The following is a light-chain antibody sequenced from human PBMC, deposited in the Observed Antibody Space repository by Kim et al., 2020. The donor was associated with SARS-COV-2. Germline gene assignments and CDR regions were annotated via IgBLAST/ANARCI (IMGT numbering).Light chain of an antibody. CDR1: QSVSSSY. CDR3: QQYGSSRT. CDR2: GAS. J-gene: IGKJ2*01. V-gene: IGKV3-20*01. Sequence: PGERATLSCRASQSVSSSYLAWYQQKPGQAPRLLIYGASSRATGIPDRFSGSGSGTDFTLTISRLEPEDFAVYYCQQYGSSRTFGQGTKLEI.